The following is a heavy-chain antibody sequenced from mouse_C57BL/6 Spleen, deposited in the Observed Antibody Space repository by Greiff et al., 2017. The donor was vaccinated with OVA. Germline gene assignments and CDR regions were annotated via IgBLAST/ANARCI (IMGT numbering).Heavy chain of an antibody. CDR2: INPSTGGT. J-gene: IGHJ2*01. CDR1: GYSFTGYY. Sequence: EVKLMESGPELVKPGASVKISCKASGYSFTGYYMNWVKQSPEKSLEWIGEINPSTGGTTYNQKFKAKATLTVDKSSSTAYMQLKSLTSEDSAVYYCARREYGSLYYFDYWGQGTTLTVSS. V-gene: IGHV1-42*01. CDR3: ARREYGSLYYFDY. D-gene: IGHD1-1*01.